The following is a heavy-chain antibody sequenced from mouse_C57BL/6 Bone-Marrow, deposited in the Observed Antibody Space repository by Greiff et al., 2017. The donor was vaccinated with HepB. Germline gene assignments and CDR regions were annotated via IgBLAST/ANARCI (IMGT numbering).Heavy chain of an antibody. J-gene: IGHJ4*01. CDR3: ARGCHYAMDY. V-gene: IGHV5-16*01. Sequence: DVKLVESEGGLVQPGSSMKLSCTASGFTFSDYYMAWVRQVPEKGLEWVANINYDGSSTYYLDSLKSRFIISRDNAKNILYLQMSSLKSEDTATYYCARGCHYAMDYWGQGTSVTVSS. CDR1: GFTFSDYY. CDR2: INYDGSST. D-gene: IGHD3-3*01.